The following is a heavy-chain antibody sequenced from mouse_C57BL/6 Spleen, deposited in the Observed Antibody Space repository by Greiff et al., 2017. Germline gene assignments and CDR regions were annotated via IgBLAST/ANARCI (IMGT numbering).Heavy chain of an antibody. CDR3: ARGAGYGKYLGAMDY. D-gene: IGHD2-1*01. V-gene: IGHV1-82*01. Sequence: QVQLQQSGPELVKPGASVKISCKASGYAFSSSWMNWVKQRPGKGLEWIGRSYPGDGDTNYNGKFKGKATLTADKSSSTAYMQLSSLTSEDSAVYVCARGAGYGKYLGAMDYWGQGTSVTVSS. J-gene: IGHJ4*01. CDR1: GYAFSSSW. CDR2: SYPGDGDT.